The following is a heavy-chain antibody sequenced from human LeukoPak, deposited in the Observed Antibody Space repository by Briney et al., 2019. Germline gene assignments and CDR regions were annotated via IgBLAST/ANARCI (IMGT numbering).Heavy chain of an antibody. D-gene: IGHD2-2*01. CDR1: GGSISSGSYY. CDR2: IYTSGST. J-gene: IGHJ4*02. V-gene: IGHV4-61*02. CDR3: ARTAAPGGDFDY. Sequence: SETLSLTCTVSGGSISSGSYYWSWIRQPAGKGLEWIGRIYTSGSTNYNPSLKSRVTISVDTSKNQFSLKLSSVTAADTAVYYCARTAAPGGDFDYWGQGTLVTVSS.